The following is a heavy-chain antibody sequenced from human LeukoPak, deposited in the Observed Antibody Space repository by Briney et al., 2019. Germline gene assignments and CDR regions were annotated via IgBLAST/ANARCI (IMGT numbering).Heavy chain of an antibody. CDR2: IYYSGST. D-gene: IGHD6-19*01. V-gene: IGHV4-59*01. CDR1: GGSISSYY. J-gene: IGHJ4*02. Sequence: SETLSLTCTVSGGSISSYYWSWIRQPPGKGLEWIGYIYYSGSTNYNPSLKSRVTISVDTSKNQFSLKLSSVTAADTAVYYCARVGAAVAGDFDYWGQGTMFTVSS. CDR3: ARVGAAVAGDFDY.